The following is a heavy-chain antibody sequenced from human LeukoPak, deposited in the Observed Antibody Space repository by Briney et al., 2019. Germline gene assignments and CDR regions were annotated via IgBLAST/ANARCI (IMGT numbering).Heavy chain of an antibody. V-gene: IGHV3-33*06. CDR2: IWSDGSSK. D-gene: IGHD3-3*01. Sequence: GGSLRLSCAASGFTFSSYGMHWVRQAPGKGLEWVAVIWSDGSSKHYAESVKGRFTISRDNSKNTLYLEMSSLRAEDTALYYCAEQYDAGGLDDYWGQGTLVTVSS. CDR1: GFTFSSYG. J-gene: IGHJ4*02. CDR3: AEQYDAGGLDDY.